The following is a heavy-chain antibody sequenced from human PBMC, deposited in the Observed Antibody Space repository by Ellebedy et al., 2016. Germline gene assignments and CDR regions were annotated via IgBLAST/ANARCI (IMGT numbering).Heavy chain of an antibody. CDR2: INHSGST. J-gene: IGHJ6*03. CDR1: GGSFSGYY. Sequence: GSLRLSCAVYGGSFSGYYWSWIRQPPGKGMVWIGEINHSGSTNYNPSLKSRVTISVDTSKNQFSLKLSSVTAADTAVYYCARESEAKRYYYYYYYMDVWGKGTTVTVSS. CDR3: ARESEAKRYYYYYYYMDV. V-gene: IGHV4-34*01.